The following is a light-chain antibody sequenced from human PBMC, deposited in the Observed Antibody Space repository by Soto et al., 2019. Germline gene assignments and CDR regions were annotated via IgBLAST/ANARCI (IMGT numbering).Light chain of an antibody. V-gene: IGKV3-15*01. J-gene: IGKJ1*01. CDR1: QIVSSN. CDR3: QQYTNWPPWT. CDR2: GAS. Sequence: EIVMTQSPATLSVSPGERSTLSCRASQIVSSNLAWYQQKPGQAPRLLIYGASTRATGIPARFSGSGSGTEFTLTISSLQSEDFAVYYCQQYTNWPPWTLGQGTKVEIK.